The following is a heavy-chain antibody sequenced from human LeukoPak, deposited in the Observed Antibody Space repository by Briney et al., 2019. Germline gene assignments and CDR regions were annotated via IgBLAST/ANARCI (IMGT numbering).Heavy chain of an antibody. V-gene: IGHV4-59*01. CDR3: ARVLYYDFWSGPYYFDY. Sequence: SETLSLTCTVSGGSISSYYWSWIRQPPGKGLEWIGYIYYSGSTNYNPSLKSRVTISVDTSKNQFSLKLSSVTAADTAVYYCARVLYYDFWSGPYYFDYWGQGTQVTVSS. CDR1: GGSISSYY. D-gene: IGHD3-3*01. CDR2: IYYSGST. J-gene: IGHJ4*02.